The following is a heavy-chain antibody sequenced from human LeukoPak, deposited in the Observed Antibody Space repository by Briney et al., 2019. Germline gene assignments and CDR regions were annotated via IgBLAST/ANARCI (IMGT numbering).Heavy chain of an antibody. CDR3: ARDPTIAVAGNPPDY. CDR2: INPNSGGT. V-gene: IGHV1-2*02. J-gene: IGHJ4*02. Sequence: GASVKVSCKASGDTFTGYYMHWVGQAPGQGREWMGWINPNSGGTNYAQKFQGRVTMTRDTSISTAYMELSRLRSDDTAVYYCARDPTIAVAGNPPDYWGQGTLVTVSS. CDR1: GDTFTGYY. D-gene: IGHD6-19*01.